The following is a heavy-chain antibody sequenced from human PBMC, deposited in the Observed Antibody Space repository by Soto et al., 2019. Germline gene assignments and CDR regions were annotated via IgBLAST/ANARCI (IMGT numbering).Heavy chain of an antibody. CDR3: ARDPQYCGGDCYPQPGPTTI. CDR2: ISYSGST. Sequence: SETLSLTCTVSGGSIGSGGYYWNWIRQHPGKGLEWIGYISYSGSTYYNLSLQSRVTISVDTSKNQFSLKLTSVTAADTAVYYCARDPQYCGGDCYPQPGPTTIWGQGTLVTVSS. J-gene: IGHJ4*02. CDR1: GGSIGSGGYY. D-gene: IGHD2-21*02. V-gene: IGHV4-31*03.